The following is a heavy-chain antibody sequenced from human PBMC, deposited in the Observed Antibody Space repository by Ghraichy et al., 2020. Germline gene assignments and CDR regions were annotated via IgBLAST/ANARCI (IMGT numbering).Heavy chain of an antibody. J-gene: IGHJ6*02. Sequence: GGSLRLSCVGSGFPFSGYNMNWVRQSPGKGLEWVSYITSSSLSIFYADSVKGRFTISRDNAQNSVYLQMNSLRGEDTAVYYCARASTVVRFYYYDGMDVWGQGTTVTVSS. CDR2: ITSSSLSI. CDR1: GFPFSGYN. V-gene: IGHV3-48*01. CDR3: ARASTVVRFYYYDGMDV. D-gene: IGHD4-23*01.